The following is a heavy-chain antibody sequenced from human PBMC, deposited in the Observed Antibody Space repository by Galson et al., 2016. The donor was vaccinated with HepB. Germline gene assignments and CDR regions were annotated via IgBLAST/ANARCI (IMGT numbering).Heavy chain of an antibody. CDR2: IDWDDDK. CDR3: ARTNGDGYYYAMDV. D-gene: IGHD4-17*01. V-gene: IGHV2-70*17. CDR1: GFSLKNNGMC. Sequence: PALVKPTQTLTLTCPFSGFSLKNNGMCVSWICQPPGKALEWLARIDWDDDKFYSPSLKTRLTISKDTSTNQVVLTMTKMVPNDTATYYCARTNGDGYYYAMDVWGHGTTVTVSS. J-gene: IGHJ6*02.